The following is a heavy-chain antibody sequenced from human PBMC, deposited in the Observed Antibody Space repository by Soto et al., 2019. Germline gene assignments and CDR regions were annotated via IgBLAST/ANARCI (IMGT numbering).Heavy chain of an antibody. J-gene: IGHJ4*02. CDR1: GGSINSYY. CDR3: ARSDYGDYTY. D-gene: IGHD4-17*01. V-gene: IGHV4-59*01. Sequence: QVQLQESGPGLVKPSETLSLTCTFSGGSINSYYWSWIRQPPGKGLELIGYIYYSGSTNYTPSLKSRVTISVDTSKNQFSLKLSSVTAADTAVYYCARSDYGDYTYWGQGTLVTVSS. CDR2: IYYSGST.